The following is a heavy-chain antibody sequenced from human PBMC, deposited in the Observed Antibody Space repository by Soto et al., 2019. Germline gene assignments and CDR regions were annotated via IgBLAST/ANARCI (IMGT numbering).Heavy chain of an antibody. V-gene: IGHV3-30*03. CDR3: AAVLGLQETYYYYYYYMDV. J-gene: IGHJ6*03. Sequence: QVQLVESGGGVVQPGRSLRLSCAASGFTFSSYGMHWVRQAPGKGLEWVAVISYDGSNKYYADSVKGRFTSSRDNSKNTLYLQMNSLRAEDTAVYYCAAVLGLQETYYYYYYYMDVWGKGTTVTVSS. D-gene: IGHD4-4*01. CDR1: GFTFSSYG. CDR2: ISYDGSNK.